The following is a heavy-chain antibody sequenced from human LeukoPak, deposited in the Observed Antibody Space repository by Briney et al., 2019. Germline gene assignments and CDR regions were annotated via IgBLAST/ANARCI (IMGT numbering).Heavy chain of an antibody. CDR3: ARGGGSSSAYFDY. CDR2: ISSSSSYT. J-gene: IGHJ4*02. V-gene: IGHV3-11*06. Sequence: GGSLRLSCAASGFTFSDYYMTWIRQAPGKGLEWVSYISSSSSYTNYADSVKGRFTISRDNAKNSLYVQMNGLRAEDTAVYYCARGGGSSSAYFDYWGQGTLVTVSS. CDR1: GFTFSDYY. D-gene: IGHD6-6*01.